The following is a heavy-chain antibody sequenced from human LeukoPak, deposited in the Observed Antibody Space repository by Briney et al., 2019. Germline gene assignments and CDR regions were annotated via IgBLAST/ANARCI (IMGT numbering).Heavy chain of an antibody. V-gene: IGHV1-8*02. CDR2: MNPNNGNT. J-gene: IGHJ4*02. CDR3: ARDPEITMVRGVDY. D-gene: IGHD3-10*01. CDR1: GYTFTTYD. Sequence: ASVKVSCKASGYTFTTYDINWVRQATGQGLEWMGWMNPNNGNTGYAQKFQDRVTMTTDTSTSTAYMELRSLTSDDTAVYYCARDPEITMVRGVDYWGQGTLVAVSS.